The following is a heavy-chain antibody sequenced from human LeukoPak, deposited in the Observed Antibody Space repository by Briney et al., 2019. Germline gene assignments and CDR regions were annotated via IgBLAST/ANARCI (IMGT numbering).Heavy chain of an antibody. V-gene: IGHV3-30*02. CDR1: GFPFSSYV. J-gene: IGHJ4*02. CDR3: ASSYGDATFDY. Sequence: GGSLRLSCAASGFPFSSYVMHWVRQAPRKGLEWEAIIRSDGSDKYYADSVKGRFTISRDNSKNTLYLQLNSLRAEDTAVYYCASSYGDATFDYWGQGTLVTVSS. D-gene: IGHD4-17*01. CDR2: IRSDGSDK.